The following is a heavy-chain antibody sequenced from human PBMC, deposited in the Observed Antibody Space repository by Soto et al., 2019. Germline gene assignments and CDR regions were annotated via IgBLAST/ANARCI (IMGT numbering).Heavy chain of an antibody. V-gene: IGHV1-46*03. Sequence: ASVKVSCKASGYTFTGYYMHWVRQAPGQGLEWMGIINPSGGSTTYAQKFQGRVTMTRDTSTNTVYMELSSLRSEDTAVYYCATPERYCSTTNCYIFNYWGQGTLVTAPQ. CDR1: GYTFTGYY. CDR3: ATPERYCSTTNCYIFNY. D-gene: IGHD2-2*02. CDR2: INPSGGST. J-gene: IGHJ4*02.